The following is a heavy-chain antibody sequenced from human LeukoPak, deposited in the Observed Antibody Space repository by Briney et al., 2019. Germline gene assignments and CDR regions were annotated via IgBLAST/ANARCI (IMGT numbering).Heavy chain of an antibody. D-gene: IGHD1-26*01. CDR1: GFTFSSYA. CDR3: ARPAGATPKY. CDR2: ISYDGSNK. Sequence: GGSLRLSCAASGFTFSSYAMHWVRPAPGKGLEWVAVISYDGSNKYYADSVKGRFTISRDNSKNTLYLQMNSLRAEDTAVYYCARPAGATPKYWGQGTLVTVSS. J-gene: IGHJ4*02. V-gene: IGHV3-30-3*01.